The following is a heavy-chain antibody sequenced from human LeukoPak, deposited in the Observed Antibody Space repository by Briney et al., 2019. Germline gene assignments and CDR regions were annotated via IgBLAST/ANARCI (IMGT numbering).Heavy chain of an antibody. J-gene: IGHJ6*02. CDR3: TRDAYSINYYYNGMDV. Sequence: GGSLRLSCVASGFSISTHTLNWLRQAPGKGLEWLSAISGSSSDIFYADSLKGRFTISRDNAKNSPYLQMNTLRAEDTAVYYCTRDAYSINYYYNGMDVWGQGTTVIVSS. CDR2: ISGSSSDI. D-gene: IGHD4-4*01. CDR1: GFSISTHT. V-gene: IGHV3-21*01.